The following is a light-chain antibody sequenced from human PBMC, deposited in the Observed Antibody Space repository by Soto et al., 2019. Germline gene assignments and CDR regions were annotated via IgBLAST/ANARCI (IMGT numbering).Light chain of an antibody. CDR3: QQSYSTPWT. CDR1: QSLSSY. V-gene: IGKV1-39*01. J-gene: IGKJ1*01. Sequence: DIQMTQSPSSLSASVGDRVTITCRASQSLSSYLNWYQQKPGKAPKLLIYGASSLQSGVPSRFSGSGSGTVFTLTISSLQPEDFATYSCQQSYSTPWTFGQGTKVEIK. CDR2: GAS.